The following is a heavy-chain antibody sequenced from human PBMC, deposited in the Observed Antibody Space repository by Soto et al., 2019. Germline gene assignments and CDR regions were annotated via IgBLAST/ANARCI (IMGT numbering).Heavy chain of an antibody. CDR2: IDWDDNK. J-gene: IGHJ4*02. CDR1: GCSLSASAMR. Sequence: GPTLLNPTYTLSLTRTLSGCSLSASAMRVSWIRQPPGKALEWLARIDWDDNKFYNTSLRTRLTISKDSSKNQVFLTMTKMDPVDTATYYCGRMFHCSGGTCPFDYWGQGSLVTV. V-gene: IGHV2-70*04. D-gene: IGHD2-15*01. CDR3: GRMFHCSGGTCPFDY.